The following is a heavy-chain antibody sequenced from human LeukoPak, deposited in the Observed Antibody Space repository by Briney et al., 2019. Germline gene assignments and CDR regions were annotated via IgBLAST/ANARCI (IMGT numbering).Heavy chain of an antibody. CDR1: GGSISSYY. CDR3: ARGGYDSTFSDY. D-gene: IGHD3-22*01. V-gene: IGHV4-59*01. Sequence: SETLSLTCTVSGGSISSYYWSWIRQPPGKGLEWIGYIYYSGSPNYNPSLKSRVTISVDTSKNQFSLKLSSVTAADTAVYYCARGGYDSTFSDYWGQGTLVTVSS. J-gene: IGHJ4*02. CDR2: IYYSGSP.